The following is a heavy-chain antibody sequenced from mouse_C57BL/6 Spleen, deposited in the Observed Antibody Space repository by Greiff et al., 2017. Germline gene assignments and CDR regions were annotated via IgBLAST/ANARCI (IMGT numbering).Heavy chain of an antibody. CDR2: INPSSGYT. CDR3: ARWDYGSSYAMDY. Sequence: QVKLMESGAELAKPGASVKLSCKASGYTFTSYWMHWVKQRPGQGLEWIGYINPSSGYTKYNQKFKDKATLTADKSSSTAYMQLSSLTYEDSAVYYCARWDYGSSYAMDYWGQGTSVTVSS. J-gene: IGHJ4*01. V-gene: IGHV1-7*01. D-gene: IGHD1-1*01. CDR1: GYTFTSYW.